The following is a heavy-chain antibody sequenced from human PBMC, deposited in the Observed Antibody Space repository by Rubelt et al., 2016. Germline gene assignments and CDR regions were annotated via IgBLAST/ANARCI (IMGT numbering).Heavy chain of an antibody. D-gene: IGHD5-24*01. Sequence: QVQLVQSGAEVKKPGASVKVSCKASGYTFTSYGISWVRQAPGQGLEWMGWISAYNGNTNYAQKHQGSGTMTTDTSTSTGYMELRSLRSEDAAVYYCARERDDYGDYWGQGTLVTVSS. CDR1: GYTFTSYG. CDR2: ISAYNGNT. J-gene: IGHJ4*02. CDR3: ARERDDYGDY. V-gene: IGHV1-18*01.